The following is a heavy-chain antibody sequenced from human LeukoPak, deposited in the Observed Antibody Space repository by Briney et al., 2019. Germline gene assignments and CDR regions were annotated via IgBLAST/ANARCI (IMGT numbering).Heavy chain of an antibody. D-gene: IGHD3-10*01. CDR2: ISGSGGST. J-gene: IGHJ6*02. V-gene: IGHV3-23*01. Sequence: AGGSLRPSCAASGFTFSSYAMSWVRQAPGKGLEWVSAISGSGGSTYYADSVKGRFTISRDNSKNTLYLQMNSLRAEDTAVYYCAKAKTSRTLWFGELSDYGMDVWGQGTTVTVSS. CDR1: GFTFSSYA. CDR3: AKAKTSRTLWFGELSDYGMDV.